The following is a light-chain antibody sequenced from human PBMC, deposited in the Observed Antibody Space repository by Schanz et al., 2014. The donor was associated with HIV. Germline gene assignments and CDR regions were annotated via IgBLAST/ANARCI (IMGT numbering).Light chain of an antibody. CDR3: AGWDDSLNVWV. CDR1: SSNIGSNT. Sequence: QSVLTQPPSASGTPGQRVTISCSGSSSNIGSNTVNWYQQLPGTAPKLLIYGDNQRPSGVPDRFSGSKSGTSASLAISGLQSEDEADYYCAGWDDSLNVWVFGGGTKLTVL. V-gene: IGLV1-44*01. CDR2: GDN. J-gene: IGLJ3*02.